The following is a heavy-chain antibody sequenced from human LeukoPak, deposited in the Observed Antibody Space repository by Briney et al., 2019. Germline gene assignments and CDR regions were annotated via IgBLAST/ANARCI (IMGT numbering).Heavy chain of an antibody. J-gene: IGHJ4*02. CDR1: GGTFSSYA. CDR3: ASKIVGTTALDY. D-gene: IGHD1-26*01. Sequence: ASVKVSCKASGGTFSSYAISWVRQAPGQGLEWMGGIIPIFGTANYAQKFQGRVTITADESTSTAYMEVSSLRSEDTAVYYCASKIVGTTALDYWGQGTLVTVSS. CDR2: IIPIFGTA. V-gene: IGHV1-69*01.